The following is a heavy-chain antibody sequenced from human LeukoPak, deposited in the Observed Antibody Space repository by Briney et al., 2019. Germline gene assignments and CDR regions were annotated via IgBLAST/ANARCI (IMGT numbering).Heavy chain of an antibody. CDR1: GFTFSTNY. V-gene: IGHV3-53*01. J-gene: IGHJ4*02. D-gene: IGHD6-13*01. CDR2: IYSGGST. Sequence: GGSLRLSCAASGFTFSTNYMTWVRQAPGKGLEWVSVIYSGGSTYYSDSVKGRFTISRDNSKNTLYLQLNNLRAEDTAVYYCARASIAAAGYYFDYWGQGTLVTVSS. CDR3: ARASIAAAGYYFDY.